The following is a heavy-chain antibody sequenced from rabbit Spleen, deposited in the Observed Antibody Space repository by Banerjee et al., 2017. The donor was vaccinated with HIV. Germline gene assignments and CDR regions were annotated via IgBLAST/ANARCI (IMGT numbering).Heavy chain of an antibody. D-gene: IGHD6-1*01. CDR3: VRDQAGDADAGPYYLNL. CDR2: TEPIFGTT. J-gene: IGHJ4*01. CDR1: GFDFSTYY. V-gene: IGHV1S40*01. Sequence: QSLEESGGGLVQPGGSLTLSCKASGFDFSTYYMTWVRQAPGKGLEWIGLTEPIFGTTYYASWAKGRFTISKTSSTTVTLQMTSLTAADTATYFCVRDQAGDADAGPYYLNLWGPGTLVTVS.